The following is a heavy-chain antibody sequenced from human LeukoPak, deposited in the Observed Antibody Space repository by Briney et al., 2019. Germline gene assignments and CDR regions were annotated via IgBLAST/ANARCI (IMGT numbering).Heavy chain of an antibody. CDR2: IYYSGST. J-gene: IGHJ4*02. CDR1: GGSISSSSYY. CDR3: ARETSLAGFASGLGFNY. V-gene: IGHV4-39*07. D-gene: IGHD6-19*01. Sequence: SETLSLTCTVSGGSISSSSYYWGWIRQPPGKGLEWIGSIYYSGSTYYNPSLKSRVTISVDTSKNQFSLKLSSVTAADTAAYYCARETSLAGFASGLGFNYWGQGILVTVSS.